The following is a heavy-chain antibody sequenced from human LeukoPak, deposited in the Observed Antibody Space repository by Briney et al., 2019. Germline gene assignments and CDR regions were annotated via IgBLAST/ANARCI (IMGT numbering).Heavy chain of an antibody. Sequence: PGGSLRLSCVVSGFSFSSYGYHWVRQAPGKGLGWVAVIWYDGSKTYYADSVKGRFTVSRDNSRNTLYLQMNGLRDEDTAVYYCARDPGTVTYYFDYWGQGTLVTVSS. V-gene: IGHV3-33*01. CDR2: IWYDGSKT. D-gene: IGHD4-11*01. CDR3: ARDPGTVTYYFDY. CDR1: GFSFSSYG. J-gene: IGHJ4*02.